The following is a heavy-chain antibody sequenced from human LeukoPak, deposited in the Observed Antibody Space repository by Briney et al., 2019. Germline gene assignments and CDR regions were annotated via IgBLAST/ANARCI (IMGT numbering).Heavy chain of an antibody. Sequence: GGSLRLSCAASGFSFDDYAMHWDRQAPGKGLEWVSLISGDGDSTYYADSVKGRFTISRDNSKDSLYLQMNSLRTEDTALYYCAKDTGITPSGISGFFDFWGQGTLVTVSS. CDR2: ISGDGDST. CDR3: AKDTGITPSGISGFFDF. V-gene: IGHV3-43*02. J-gene: IGHJ4*02. D-gene: IGHD6-13*01. CDR1: GFSFDDYA.